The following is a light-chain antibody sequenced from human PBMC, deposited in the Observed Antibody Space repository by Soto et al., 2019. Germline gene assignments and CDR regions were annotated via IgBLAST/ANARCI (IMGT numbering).Light chain of an antibody. J-gene: IGLJ3*02. Sequence: QSALTQPRSVSGSPGQSVTISCTGTSSDVGGYNYVSWYQQHPGKAPKLMIYDVNKRPSGVPDRFSGSKSGNRASLTISGLQAEDEADYYCSSYAGSYTWMFGGGTKVTVL. V-gene: IGLV2-11*01. CDR3: SSYAGSYTWM. CDR2: DVN. CDR1: SSDVGGYNY.